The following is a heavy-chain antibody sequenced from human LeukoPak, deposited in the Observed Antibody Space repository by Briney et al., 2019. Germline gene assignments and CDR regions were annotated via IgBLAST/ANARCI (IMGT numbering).Heavy chain of an antibody. Sequence: PGESLKISRKGSGYSFTSYWIGWVRQMPGKGLEWMGIIYPGDSDTRYSPSFQGQVTISADKSISTAYLQWSSLKASDTAMYYCARHLHSPYYCDSSGYYFDYWGQGTLVTVSS. J-gene: IGHJ4*02. CDR2: IYPGDSDT. CDR1: GYSFTSYW. V-gene: IGHV5-51*01. D-gene: IGHD3-22*01. CDR3: ARHLHSPYYCDSSGYYFDY.